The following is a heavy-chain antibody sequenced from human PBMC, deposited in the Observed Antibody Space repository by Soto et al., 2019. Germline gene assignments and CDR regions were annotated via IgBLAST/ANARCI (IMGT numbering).Heavy chain of an antibody. D-gene: IGHD2-15*01. CDR1: GFTFSSYG. CDR3: AKDRVRACSGGSCYPTRGAFQH. J-gene: IGHJ1*01. CDR2: ISYDGSNK. V-gene: IGHV3-30*18. Sequence: QVQLVESGGGVVQPGRSLRLSCAASGFTFSSYGMHWVRQAPGKGLEWVAVISYDGSNKYYADSVKGRFTISRDNSKNTLYLQMNSLRAEDTAVYYCAKDRVRACSGGSCYPTRGAFQHWGQGTLVTVSS.